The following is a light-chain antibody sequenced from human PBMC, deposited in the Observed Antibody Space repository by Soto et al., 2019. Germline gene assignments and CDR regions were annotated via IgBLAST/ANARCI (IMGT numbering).Light chain of an antibody. CDR3: QQYNNWPYT. CDR2: DAS. V-gene: IGKV3-15*01. CDR1: QSVGSN. J-gene: IGKJ2*01. Sequence: EIVLTHSPGTLSVSPGERATLSCRPSQSVGSNLAWYQQRPGQPPRLLIYDASTRATDIPARFSGGGSGTEFTLTISSLQSEDFAVYYCQQYNNWPYTFGQGIKLQIK.